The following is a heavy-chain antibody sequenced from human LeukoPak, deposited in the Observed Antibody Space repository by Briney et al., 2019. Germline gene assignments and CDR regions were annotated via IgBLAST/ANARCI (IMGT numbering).Heavy chain of an antibody. CDR1: GFTFSSYG. Sequence: GGSLRLSCAASGFTFSSYGMHWVRQAPGKGLEWVAVIWYDGSNKYYADSVKGRFTISRDNSKNTLYLQMNSLRAEDTAVYYCARVGDSSSWYWFDPWGQGTLVTVSS. CDR3: ARVGDSSSWYWFDP. V-gene: IGHV3-33*01. CDR2: IWYDGSNK. J-gene: IGHJ5*02. D-gene: IGHD6-13*01.